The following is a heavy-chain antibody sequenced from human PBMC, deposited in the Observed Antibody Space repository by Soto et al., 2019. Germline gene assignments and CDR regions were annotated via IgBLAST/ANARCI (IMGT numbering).Heavy chain of an antibody. D-gene: IGHD3-3*01. CDR2: INHSGST. V-gene: IGHV4-34*01. Sequence: SETLSLTCAVYGGSFSGYYWSWIRQPPGKGLEWIGEINHSGSTNYNPSLKSRVTISVDTSKNQFSLKLSSVTAADTAVYYCARGVATICGVVIIRSYHFDYWGQGTLVTVYS. CDR1: GGSFSGYY. CDR3: ARGVATICGVVIIRSYHFDY. J-gene: IGHJ4*02.